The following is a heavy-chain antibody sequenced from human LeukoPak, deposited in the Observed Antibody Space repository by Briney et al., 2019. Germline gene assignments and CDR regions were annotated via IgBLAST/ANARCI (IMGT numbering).Heavy chain of an antibody. CDR1: GDSMSSYY. V-gene: IGHV4-34*01. J-gene: IGHJ4*02. Sequence: SETQSLTCTVSGDSMSSYYWSWIRQPPGKGLGWIGEINHSGSTNYNPSLKSRVTISVDTSKNQFSLKLSSVTAADTAVYYCARGREYSSSSFDYWGQGTLVTVSS. D-gene: IGHD6-6*01. CDR3: ARGREYSSSSFDY. CDR2: INHSGST.